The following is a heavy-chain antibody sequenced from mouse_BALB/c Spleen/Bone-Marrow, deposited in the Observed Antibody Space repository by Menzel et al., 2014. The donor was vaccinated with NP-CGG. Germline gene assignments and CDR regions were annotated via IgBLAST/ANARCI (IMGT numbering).Heavy chain of an antibody. V-gene: IGHV14-3*02. CDR3: AYYRYDEGGFAF. Sequence: VQLQQPGAELVKPGASVKLSCTASGFNIEDTYMHWVKQRPEQGLEWIVGIDPANGNTKYDPKFQGKATITADTSSNTAYLQLSSLTSEDTAVYYCAYYRYDEGGFAFWGQGTLVTVSA. CDR1: GFNIEDTY. D-gene: IGHD2-14*01. J-gene: IGHJ3*01. CDR2: IDPANGNT.